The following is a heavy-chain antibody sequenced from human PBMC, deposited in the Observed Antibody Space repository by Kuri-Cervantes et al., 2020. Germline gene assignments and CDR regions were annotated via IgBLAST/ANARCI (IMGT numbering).Heavy chain of an antibody. CDR1: GFIFSRYA. V-gene: IGHV3-30*02. D-gene: IGHD6-6*01. CDR3: AKEARGSYRGSSVYYYYYMDV. Sequence: GESLKISCAASGFIFSRYAMHWVRQAPGKGLDWVTFIRYDGSNKYYADSVKGRFTISRDNSKNTLYLQMNSLRAEDTAVYYCAKEARGSYRGSSVYYYYYMDVWGKGTTVTVSS. J-gene: IGHJ6*03. CDR2: IRYDGSNK.